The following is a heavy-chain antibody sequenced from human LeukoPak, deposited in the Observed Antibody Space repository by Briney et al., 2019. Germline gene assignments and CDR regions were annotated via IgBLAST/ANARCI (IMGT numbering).Heavy chain of an antibody. Sequence: PSETLSLTCAVYGGSFSGYYWSWIRQPPGKGLEWIGEINHSGSTNYNPSLKSRVTISVDTSKNQFSLKLSSVTAADTAVYYCARHRYSSGWDDAFDIWGQGTMVTVSS. CDR1: GGSFSGYY. D-gene: IGHD6-19*01. CDR3: ARHRYSSGWDDAFDI. V-gene: IGHV4-34*01. CDR2: INHSGST. J-gene: IGHJ3*02.